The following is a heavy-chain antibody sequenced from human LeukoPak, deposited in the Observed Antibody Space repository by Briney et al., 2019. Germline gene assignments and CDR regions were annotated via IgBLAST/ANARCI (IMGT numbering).Heavy chain of an antibody. CDR3: ARDSGRYFDWLYLVNWFDP. D-gene: IGHD3-9*01. CDR2: INPNSGGT. CDR1: GYTFTGYY. Sequence: ASVKVSCKASGYTFTGYYMHWVRQAPGQGLEWMGWINPNSGGTNYAQKFQGRVTMTRDTSISTAYMELSRLRSDDTAVYHCARDSGRYFDWLYLVNWFDPWGQGTLVTVSS. V-gene: IGHV1-2*02. J-gene: IGHJ5*02.